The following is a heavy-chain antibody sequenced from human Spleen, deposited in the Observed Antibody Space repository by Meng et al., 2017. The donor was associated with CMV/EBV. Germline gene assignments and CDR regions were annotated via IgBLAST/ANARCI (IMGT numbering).Heavy chain of an antibody. Sequence: GESLKISCAASGFNFSSYGMHWVRQAPGKGLEWVAVIWYDGSNKYYIDSVKGQFTIARDNSKNTLYLQMNSVRLEDTAVYYCAKDLGTEYQLLMEGNYHYYAMDVWGQGTTVTVSS. CDR3: AKDLGTEYQLLMEGNYHYYAMDV. CDR2: IWYDGSNK. J-gene: IGHJ6*02. CDR1: GFNFSSYG. D-gene: IGHD2-2*01. V-gene: IGHV3-30*02.